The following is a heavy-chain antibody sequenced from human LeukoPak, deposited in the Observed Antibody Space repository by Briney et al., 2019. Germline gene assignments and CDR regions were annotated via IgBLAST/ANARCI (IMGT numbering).Heavy chain of an antibody. J-gene: IGHJ4*02. CDR1: GFTFSTYG. V-gene: IGHV3-23*01. D-gene: IGHD1-26*01. Sequence: GGSLRLSCAASGFTFSTYGMSWVRQAPGKGLEWVSGISGSGGSKDYADSVKGRFTISRDNSKNKLYLQMNSLRAEDTAIYYCAKDWDWELLIFDYWGQGTLVTVSS. CDR3: AKDWDWELLIFDY. CDR2: ISGSGGSK.